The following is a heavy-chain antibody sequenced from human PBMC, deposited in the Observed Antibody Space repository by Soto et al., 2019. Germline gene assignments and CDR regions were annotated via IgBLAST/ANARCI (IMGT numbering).Heavy chain of an antibody. CDR1: GFTFSSYA. V-gene: IGHV3-48*02. J-gene: IGHJ4*02. Sequence: PGGSLRLSCAASGFTFSSYAMSWVRQAPGKGLEWVSFISSSSSTIYYADSVKGRFTISRDNAKNSLYLQMNSLRDEDTAVYYCARSSQIYSGSYYYFDYWGQGTLVTVSS. CDR3: ARSSQIYSGSYYYFDY. CDR2: ISSSSSTI. D-gene: IGHD1-26*01.